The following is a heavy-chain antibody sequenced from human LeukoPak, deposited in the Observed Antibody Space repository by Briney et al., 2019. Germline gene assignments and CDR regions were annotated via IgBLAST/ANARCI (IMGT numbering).Heavy chain of an antibody. CDR2: IIPILGIA. Sequence: SVKVSCKASGGTFSSYAISWVRQAPGQGLEWMGRIIPILGIANYAQKFQGRVTITADKSTSTAYMELSSLRSEDTAVYYCASRRWGDNVVVVDYWGQGTLVTVSS. J-gene: IGHJ4*02. D-gene: IGHD2-15*01. V-gene: IGHV1-69*04. CDR1: GGTFSSYA. CDR3: ASRRWGDNVVVVDY.